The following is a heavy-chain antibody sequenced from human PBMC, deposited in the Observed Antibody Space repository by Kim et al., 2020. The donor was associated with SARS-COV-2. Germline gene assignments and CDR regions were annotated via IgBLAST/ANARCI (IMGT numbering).Heavy chain of an antibody. Sequence: SETLSLTCTVSGVSISTPDFYWSWVRQPPGKGLELIGTIYYSGTTHYNPSLMSRVTISRDTSKNQFSLKLTSMTAADTAVYYCARHSDVRYGDDPDAFDMLGQATLVTVSS. CDR2: IYYSGTT. CDR1: GVSISTPDFY. CDR3: ARHSDVRYGDDPDAFDM. D-gene: IGHD3-10*01. J-gene: IGHJ3*02. V-gene: IGHV4-39*01.